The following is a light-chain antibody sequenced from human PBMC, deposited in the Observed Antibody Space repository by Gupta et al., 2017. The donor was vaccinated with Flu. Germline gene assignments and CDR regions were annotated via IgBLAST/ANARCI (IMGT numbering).Light chain of an antibody. CDR2: ENN. Sequence: QSVLTQPPSMSAPPGQKVTISCSGSTSNIGNSYSSWYQQLPGRAPKLLIYENNKRPSGIPDRFSASKSGTSATLGITGLQTGDEAYYFCATWDNRLRAWVFGGGTNLTVL. J-gene: IGLJ3*02. V-gene: IGLV1-51*02. CDR1: TSNIGNSY. CDR3: ATWDNRLRAWV.